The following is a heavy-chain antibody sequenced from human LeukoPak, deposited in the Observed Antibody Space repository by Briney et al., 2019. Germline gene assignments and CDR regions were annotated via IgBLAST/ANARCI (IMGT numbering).Heavy chain of an antibody. CDR1: GGTFSSYA. J-gene: IGHJ4*02. D-gene: IGHD5-18*01. V-gene: IGHV1-69*04. CDR2: ITPILGIA. Sequence: SVKVSCKASGGTFSSYAISWVRQAPGQGLEWMGRITPILGIANYAQKFQGRVTITADKSTSTAYMELSSLRSEDTAVYYCARVDTAMVIDYWGQGTLVTVSS. CDR3: ARVDTAMVIDY.